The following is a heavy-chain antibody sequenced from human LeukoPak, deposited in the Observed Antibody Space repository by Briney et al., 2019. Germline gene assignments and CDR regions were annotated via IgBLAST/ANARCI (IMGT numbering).Heavy chain of an antibody. J-gene: IGHJ4*02. Sequence: SVKVSCKASGGAFNTYAISWVRQAPGQGLEWMGGIIPIFGTANYAQKFQGRVTITADESTSTAYMELSSLRSEDTAVYYCARQAFWSGYYPYWGQGTLVTVSS. V-gene: IGHV1-69*01. CDR2: IIPIFGTA. CDR1: GGAFNTYA. D-gene: IGHD3-3*01. CDR3: ARQAFWSGYYPY.